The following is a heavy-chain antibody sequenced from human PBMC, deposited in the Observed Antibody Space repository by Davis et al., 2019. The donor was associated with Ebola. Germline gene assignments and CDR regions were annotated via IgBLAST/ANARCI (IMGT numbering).Heavy chain of an antibody. V-gene: IGHV5-51*01. Sequence: GESLKISCKGSGYSFTSYWIAWVRQMPGKGLEWMGIFYPRDFDTRYSPSFQGQVSMSADKSINTTYLQWSSLKASDTAIYYCARIPYYDFWSDYSYFDSWGQGTLVIVSS. CDR3: ARIPYYDFWSDYSYFDS. CDR2: FYPRDFDT. D-gene: IGHD3-3*01. CDR1: GYSFTSYW. J-gene: IGHJ4*02.